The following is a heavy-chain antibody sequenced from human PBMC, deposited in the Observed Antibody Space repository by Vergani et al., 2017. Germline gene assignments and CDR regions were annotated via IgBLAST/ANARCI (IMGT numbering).Heavy chain of an antibody. J-gene: IGHJ3*02. CDR3: AKEGYNWNDGACDI. CDR1: GFTFTNFA. CDR2: ISGSGGFT. V-gene: IGHV3-23*01. D-gene: IGHD1-1*01. Sequence: EVQLLESGGNLVQPGGSLRLSCAASGFTFTNFAMTWVRQAPGEGLEWVSGISGSGGFTYYADSVKGRFTISRDNSKNTLYLQMNSLRAEDTAVYYCAKEGYNWNDGACDIWGQGTMVTVSS.